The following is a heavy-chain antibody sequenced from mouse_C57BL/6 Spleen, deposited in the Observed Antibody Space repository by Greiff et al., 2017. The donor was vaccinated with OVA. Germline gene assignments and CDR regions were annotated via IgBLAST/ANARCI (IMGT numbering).Heavy chain of an antibody. CDR1: GFTFSSYT. V-gene: IGHV5-9*01. D-gene: IGHD1-1*01. CDR3: ARHDYYGSSPVYFDY. CDR2: ISGGGGNT. Sequence: EVQVVESGGGLVKPGGSLKLSCAASGFTFSSYTMSWVRQTPEKRLEWVATISGGGGNTYYPDSVKGRFTISRDNAKNTLYLQMSSLRSEDTALYYCARHDYYGSSPVYFDYWGQGTTLTVSS. J-gene: IGHJ2*01.